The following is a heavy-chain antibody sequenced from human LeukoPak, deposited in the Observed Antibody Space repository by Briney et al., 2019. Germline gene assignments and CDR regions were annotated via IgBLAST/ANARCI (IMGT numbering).Heavy chain of an antibody. Sequence: SETLSLTCTVSGGSISSGGYYWSWIRQHPGKGLEWIGYIYYSGSTYYNPSLKSRVTISVDTSKNQFSLKLSSVTAADTAVYYCARGMLVVAATPRFWFDPRGQGTLVTVSS. CDR2: IYYSGST. CDR1: GGSISSGGYY. D-gene: IGHD2-15*01. J-gene: IGHJ5*02. V-gene: IGHV4-31*03. CDR3: ARGMLVVAATPRFWFDP.